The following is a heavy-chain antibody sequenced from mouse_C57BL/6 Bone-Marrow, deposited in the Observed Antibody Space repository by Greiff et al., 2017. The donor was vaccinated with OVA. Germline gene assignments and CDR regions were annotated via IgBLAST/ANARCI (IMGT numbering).Heavy chain of an antibody. CDR2: IWRGGST. V-gene: IGHV2-5*01. CDR3: ANILYDYDDAMDY. J-gene: IGHJ4*01. D-gene: IGHD2-4*01. Sequence: VQLQQSGPGLVQPSQSLSITCTVSGFSLTSYGVHWVRQSPGKGLEWLGVIWRGGSTDYNAAFMSRLSITKDNSKSQVFFKMNSLQADDTAIYYCANILYDYDDAMDYWGQGTSVTVSS. CDR1: GFSLTSYG.